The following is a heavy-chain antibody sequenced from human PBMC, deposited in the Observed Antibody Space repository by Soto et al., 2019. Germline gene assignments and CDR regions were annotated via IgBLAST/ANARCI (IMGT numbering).Heavy chain of an antibody. CDR3: ARVREYSGYGNAFDI. D-gene: IGHD5-12*01. CDR1: GGSISSYY. Sequence: SETLSLTCTVSGGSISSYYWSWIRQPPGKGLEWIGYIYYSGSTYYNPSLKSRVTISVDTSKNQFSLKLSSVTAADTAAYYCARVREYSGYGNAFDIWGQGTMVTVSS. J-gene: IGHJ3*02. CDR2: IYYSGST. V-gene: IGHV4-59*01.